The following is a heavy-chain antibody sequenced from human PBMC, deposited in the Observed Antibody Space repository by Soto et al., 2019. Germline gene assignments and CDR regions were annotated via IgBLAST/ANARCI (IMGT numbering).Heavy chain of an antibody. CDR1: GYKFTTNW. V-gene: IGHV5-51*01. CDR2: IFCGDSDT. Sequence: GESLKISCKDSGYKFTTNWIAWVRHMPGKGLEWVGVIFCGDSDTRYSPSFQGQVTLSVDKSINTVYLQWSSLKASDTAMYYCARLQHRFDGWGKGSLVTVSS. CDR3: ARLQHRFDG. J-gene: IGHJ4*02.